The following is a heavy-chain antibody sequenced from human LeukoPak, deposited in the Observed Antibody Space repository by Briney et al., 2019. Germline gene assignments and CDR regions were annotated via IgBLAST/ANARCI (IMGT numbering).Heavy chain of an antibody. CDR1: GFTFNNYD. D-gene: IGHD2-2*01. V-gene: IGHV3-33*01. Sequence: GGSLRLSCAASGFTFNNYDMHWVRQAPGKGLEWLAFIWFDESNKFYAGSVKGRFTISRDNSKNSLYLQMNSLRAEDTAVYYCARDCVYRTRATCSSHLPEPPSLDYWGQETLVTVSS. CDR3: ARDCVYRTRATCSSHLPEPPSLDY. CDR2: IWFDESNK. J-gene: IGHJ4*02.